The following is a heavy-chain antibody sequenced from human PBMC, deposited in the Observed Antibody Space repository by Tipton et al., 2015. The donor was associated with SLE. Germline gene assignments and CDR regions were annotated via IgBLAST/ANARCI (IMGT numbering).Heavy chain of an antibody. J-gene: IGHJ2*01. D-gene: IGHD4-23*01. CDR3: ARGGTTVAAKVFLAYRYFDL. CDR2: IYYSGST. V-gene: IGHV4-59*12. CDR1: GGSISSYY. Sequence: TLSLTCTVSGGSISSYYWSWIRQPPGKGLEWIGYIYYSGSTNYNPSLKSRVTISVDTSKNQFSLKLSSMTAADTAVYYCARGGTTVAAKVFLAYRYFDLWGHGSLVTVSS.